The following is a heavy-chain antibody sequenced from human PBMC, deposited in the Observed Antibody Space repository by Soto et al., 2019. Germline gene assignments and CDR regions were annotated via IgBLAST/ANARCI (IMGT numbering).Heavy chain of an antibody. J-gene: IGHJ6*02. CDR2: ISYDGSNK. CDR3: AKDLGSSWHPPVNYGMDV. CDR1: GFTFSSYG. V-gene: IGHV3-30*18. Sequence: QVQLVESGGGVVQPGRSLRLSCAASGFTFSSYGMHWVRQAPGKGLEWVAVISYDGSNKYYADSVKGRFTISRDNSKNTLYLQMNSLRAEDTAVYYCAKDLGSSWHPPVNYGMDVWGQGTTFTVSS. D-gene: IGHD6-13*01.